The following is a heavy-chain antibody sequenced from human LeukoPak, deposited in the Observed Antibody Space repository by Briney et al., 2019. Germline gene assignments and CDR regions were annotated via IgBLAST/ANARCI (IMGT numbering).Heavy chain of an antibody. CDR1: GYTFTSYG. CDR2: ISAYNGNT. Sequence: ASVKVSCKASGYTFTSYGISWVRQAPGQGLEWMGWISAYNGNTNYAQKLQGRVTMTTDTSTSTAYMELRSLRSDDTAVYHCARAGKITIFGVVKDHWFDPWGQGTLVTVSS. J-gene: IGHJ5*02. CDR3: ARAGKITIFGVVKDHWFDP. D-gene: IGHD3-3*01. V-gene: IGHV1-18*01.